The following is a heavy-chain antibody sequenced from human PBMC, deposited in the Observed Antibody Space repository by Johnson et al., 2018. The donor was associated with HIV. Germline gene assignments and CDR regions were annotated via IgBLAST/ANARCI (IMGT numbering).Heavy chain of an antibody. CDR1: GFTFNTYA. CDR3: ARDAQQFRDDCGSGKVAFDV. J-gene: IGHJ3*01. Sequence: QMLLVESGGGVVQPGRSLKLSCTVSGFTFNTYAMYWVRQALGRGLEWVAVISYAGDNQYYADSVKGRFTISSDNSKNTLYLQMNSLRREDTAVYYCARDAQQFRDDCGSGKVAFDVWGQGTMVTVTS. V-gene: IGHV3-30-3*01. CDR2: ISYAGDNQ. D-gene: IGHD3-10*01.